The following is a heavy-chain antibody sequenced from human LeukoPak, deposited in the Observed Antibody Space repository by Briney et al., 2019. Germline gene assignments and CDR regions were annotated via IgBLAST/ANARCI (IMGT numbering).Heavy chain of an antibody. CDR2: INPNSGGT. D-gene: IGHD2-8*01. CDR1: GYTFTGYY. Sequence: GASVKVSCKASGYTFTGYYMHWVRQAPGQGFEWMGWINPNSGGTNYAQKFQGRVTMTRDTSISTAYMELSRLRSDDTAVYYCARGGDIVLMVYAPFDYWGQGTLVTVSS. V-gene: IGHV1-2*02. CDR3: ARGGDIVLMVYAPFDY. J-gene: IGHJ4*02.